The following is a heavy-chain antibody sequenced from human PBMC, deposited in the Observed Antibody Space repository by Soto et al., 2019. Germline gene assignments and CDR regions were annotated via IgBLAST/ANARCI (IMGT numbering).Heavy chain of an antibody. Sequence: PSQTLSLTCAISGDSVSSNSAAWNWIRQSPSGGLEWLGRTYYRSKWYNDYAVSVKSRITINPDTSKNQFSLQLNSVTPEDTAVYYCARVLYSSSSGGFDPWGQGTLVTVSS. CDR1: GDSVSSNSAA. V-gene: IGHV6-1*01. CDR3: ARVLYSSSSGGFDP. D-gene: IGHD6-6*01. J-gene: IGHJ5*02. CDR2: TYYRSKWYN.